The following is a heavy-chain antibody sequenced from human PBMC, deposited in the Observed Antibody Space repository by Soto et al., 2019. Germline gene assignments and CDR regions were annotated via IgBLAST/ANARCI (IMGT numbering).Heavy chain of an antibody. CDR3: ARERMEGTNGVCFYNWFDP. CDR2: ISSSSSTI. Sequence: GGSLRLSCAASGFTFSSYSMNWVRQAPGKGLEWVSYISSSSSTIYYADSVKGRFTISRDNAKNSLYLQMNSLRAEDTAVYYCARERMEGTNGVCFYNWFDPWGQGTLVTVYS. CDR1: GFTFSSYS. J-gene: IGHJ5*02. V-gene: IGHV3-48*01. D-gene: IGHD2-8*01.